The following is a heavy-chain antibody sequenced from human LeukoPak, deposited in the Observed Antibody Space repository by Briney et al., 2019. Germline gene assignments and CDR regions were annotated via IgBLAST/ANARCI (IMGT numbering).Heavy chain of an antibody. D-gene: IGHD4-17*01. CDR1: GGSISSYY. CDR3: ARGALTTRASSY. Sequence: SETLSLTCTVSGGSISSYYWSWVRQPAGKGLEWIGRIYTSGNTNYNPSLKGRVTMSVDTSKNQFSLNLSSVTAADTAVYYCARGALTTRASSYWGQGTLVTVSS. V-gene: IGHV4-4*07. CDR2: IYTSGNT. J-gene: IGHJ4*02.